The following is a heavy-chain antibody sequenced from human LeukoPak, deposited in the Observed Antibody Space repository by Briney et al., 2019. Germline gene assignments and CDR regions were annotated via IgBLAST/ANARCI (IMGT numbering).Heavy chain of an antibody. CDR1: GFTFSSYW. V-gene: IGHV3-74*01. J-gene: IGHJ4*02. CDR2: INGDGSST. Sequence: GGSLRLSCAASGFTFSSYWMHWVRQAPGKGLVWVSRINGDGSSTSYADSVKGRFTISRDSAKNTLYLQMNSLRAEDTAVYYRARGSSVVGLDWGQGTLVTVSS. D-gene: IGHD2-15*01. CDR3: ARGSSVVGLD.